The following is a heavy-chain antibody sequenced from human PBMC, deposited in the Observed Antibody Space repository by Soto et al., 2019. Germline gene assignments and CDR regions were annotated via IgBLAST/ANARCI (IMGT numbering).Heavy chain of an antibody. Sequence: LRLSCAASEFTFSSYAMSWVRQAPGKGLEWVSAISGSGSSSYYADSVKGRFTISRDNSKNTLYLQMNSLRAEDTAVYYCAKCSPRYSSGLKAYYFDHWGQGTLVTVSS. D-gene: IGHD6-19*01. J-gene: IGHJ4*02. V-gene: IGHV3-23*01. CDR2: ISGSGSSS. CDR1: EFTFSSYA. CDR3: AKCSPRYSSGLKAYYFDH.